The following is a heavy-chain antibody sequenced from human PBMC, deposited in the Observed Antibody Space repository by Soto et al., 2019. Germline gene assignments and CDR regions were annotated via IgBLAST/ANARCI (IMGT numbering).Heavy chain of an antibody. CDR3: ARDQGGYNWFDP. CDR1: GGSISSYY. V-gene: IGHV4-59*01. J-gene: IGHJ5*02. CDR2: ISYSGST. D-gene: IGHD3-16*01. Sequence: SETLSLTCTVSGGSISSYYWNWIRQPPGKGLEWIGYISYSGSTNYNPSLKSRVTISVDTSKNQFSLKLSSVTAADTAVYYCARDQGGYNWFDPWGQGTLVTVYS.